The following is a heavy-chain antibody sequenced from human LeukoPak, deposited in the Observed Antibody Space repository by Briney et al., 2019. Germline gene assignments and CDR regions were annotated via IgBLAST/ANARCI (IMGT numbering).Heavy chain of an antibody. Sequence: PSEALSLTCTIPGGSVSSGSYYWSWIRQPPGKGLEWIGSIYYSGSTNYNPSLKSRVTISVDTSKNQFSLKVSSVTAADTAVYYCARLRQQLSWFDPWGQGTLVTVSS. CDR2: IYYSGST. CDR3: ARLRQQLSWFDP. CDR1: GGSVSSGSYY. J-gene: IGHJ5*02. V-gene: IGHV4-61*01. D-gene: IGHD6-13*01.